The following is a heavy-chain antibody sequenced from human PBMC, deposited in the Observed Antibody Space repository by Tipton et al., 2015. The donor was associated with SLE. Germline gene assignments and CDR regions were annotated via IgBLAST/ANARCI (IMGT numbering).Heavy chain of an antibody. CDR1: GGSVSRNYYY. J-gene: IGHJ5*02. D-gene: IGHD1-26*01. Sequence: TLSLTCTVSGGSVSRNYYYWAWIRQSPGKGLEWIGSIHYSGTTYYNPSPNSRFTISVDTSKNQFSLKVTSVTATDTAVYYCARDWVVGATLDRFDPWGQGTLVTVSS. CDR2: IHYSGTT. CDR3: ARDWVVGATLDRFDP. V-gene: IGHV4-39*02.